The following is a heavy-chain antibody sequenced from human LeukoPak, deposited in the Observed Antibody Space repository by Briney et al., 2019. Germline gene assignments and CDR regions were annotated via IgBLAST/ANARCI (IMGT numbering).Heavy chain of an antibody. CDR3: ARAWIQLWTLYYYYYMDV. V-gene: IGHV1-8*01. D-gene: IGHD5-18*01. Sequence: ASVKVSCKASGYTSTSYDINWVRQATGQGLEWMGWMNPNSGNTGYAQKFQGRVTMTRNTSISTAYMELSSLRSEDTAVYYCARAWIQLWTLYYYYYMDVWGKGTTVTVSS. CDR1: GYTSTSYD. J-gene: IGHJ6*03. CDR2: MNPNSGNT.